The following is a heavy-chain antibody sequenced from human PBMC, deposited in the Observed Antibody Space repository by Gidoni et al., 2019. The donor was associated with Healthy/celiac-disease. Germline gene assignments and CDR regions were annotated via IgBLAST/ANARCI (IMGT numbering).Heavy chain of an antibody. V-gene: IGHV3-30*18. CDR2: ISYDGSNK. J-gene: IGHJ4*02. CDR3: AKSRSYGGWYFDY. D-gene: IGHD6-19*01. Sequence: QVQLGESGGGVVQPGRSLRLSCAASGFTFSSYGMHWVRQAPGKGLEWVAVISYDGSNKYYADSVKGRFTISRDNSKNTLYLQMNSLRAEDTAVYYCAKSRSYGGWYFDYWGQGTLVTVSS. CDR1: GFTFSSYG.